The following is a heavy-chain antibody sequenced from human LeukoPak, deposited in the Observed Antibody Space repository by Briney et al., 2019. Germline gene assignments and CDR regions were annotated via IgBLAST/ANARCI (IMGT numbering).Heavy chain of an antibody. CDR3: ARHGGGWSFDY. D-gene: IGHD6-19*01. CDR2: IYDSGST. J-gene: IGHJ4*02. Sequence: SETLSLTCAVYGGSFSGYSWTWIRQPPGKGLEWIAYIYDSGSTNYNPSLKSRVTTSVDTSKNQFSLMLSSVTAADTAVYFCARHGGGWSFDYWGQGTLVTVSS. CDR1: GGSFSGYS. V-gene: IGHV4-59*08.